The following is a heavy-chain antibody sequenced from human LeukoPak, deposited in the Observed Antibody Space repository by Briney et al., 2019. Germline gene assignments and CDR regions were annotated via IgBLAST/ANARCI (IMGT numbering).Heavy chain of an antibody. Sequence: PSETLSLTCTVSGGSISSYYWSWIRQPPGKGLEWIGYIYTSGSTNYNPSLKSRVTISVDTSKNQFSLKLSSVTAADTAVYYCARHAVNYYYYMDVWGKGTTVTASS. V-gene: IGHV4-4*09. J-gene: IGHJ6*03. CDR1: GGSISSYY. CDR2: IYTSGST. CDR3: ARHAVNYYYYMDV.